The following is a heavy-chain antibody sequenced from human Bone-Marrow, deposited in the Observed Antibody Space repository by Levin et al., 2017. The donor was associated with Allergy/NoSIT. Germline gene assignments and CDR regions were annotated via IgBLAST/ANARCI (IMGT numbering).Heavy chain of an antibody. V-gene: IGHV1-18*01. CDR3: ARGGSYYAIRGLGYFDF. Sequence: GESLKISCKTSGYTFTSFGINWVRQVPGQGLEWMGRIFAYNGNTNFAQSFQDRLTMTIDTSATTASMALKSLPSDDTATYYCARGGSYYAIRGLGYFDFWGRGTLLLVSS. CDR1: GYTFTSFG. J-gene: IGHJ2*01. D-gene: IGHD3-9*01. CDR2: IFAYNGNT.